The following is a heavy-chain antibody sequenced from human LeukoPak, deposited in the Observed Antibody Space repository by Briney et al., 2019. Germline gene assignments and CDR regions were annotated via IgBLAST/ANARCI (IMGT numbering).Heavy chain of an antibody. D-gene: IGHD3-22*01. J-gene: IGHJ4*02. CDR1: GYTFTSYY. CDR2: INPSGGST. V-gene: IGHV1-46*01. CDR3: ARDYDSSGLDY. Sequence: ASVKVSCKASGYTFTSYYMHWVRQAPGQGLEWMGIINPSGGSTSYAQKFQGRVTMTRDTSISTAYMELSRLRSDDTAVYYCARDYDSSGLDYWGQGTLVTVSS.